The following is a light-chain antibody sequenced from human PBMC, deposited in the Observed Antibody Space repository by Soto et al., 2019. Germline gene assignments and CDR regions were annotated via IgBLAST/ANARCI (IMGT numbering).Light chain of an antibody. CDR1: QDISNY. CDR3: QQYDNLPPYT. Sequence: DIQMTQSPSSLSASVGDRVTITCQASQDISNYLNWYQQKPGQAPKLLIYDASNLEKGVPSRFSGSGSGTDFTFTISSLQPEDIATYYCQQYDNLPPYTFGQGTKLEIK. J-gene: IGKJ2*01. V-gene: IGKV1-33*01. CDR2: DAS.